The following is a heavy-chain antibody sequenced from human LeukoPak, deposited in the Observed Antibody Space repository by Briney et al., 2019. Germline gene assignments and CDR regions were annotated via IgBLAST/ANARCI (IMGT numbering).Heavy chain of an antibody. Sequence: SETLSLTCAVYGGSFSGYYWSWIRQPPGKGLEWIGEINHSGSTNYNPSLKSRVTISVDTSKNQFSLKLSSVTAADTAVYYCARGPHYPYGMDVWGQGTTVTVSS. CDR1: GGSFSGYY. J-gene: IGHJ6*02. V-gene: IGHV4-34*01. CDR3: ARGPHYPYGMDV. D-gene: IGHD3-10*01. CDR2: INHSGST.